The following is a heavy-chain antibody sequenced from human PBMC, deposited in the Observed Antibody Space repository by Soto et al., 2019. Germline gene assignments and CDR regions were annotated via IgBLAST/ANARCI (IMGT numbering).Heavy chain of an antibody. J-gene: IGHJ6*02. V-gene: IGHV4-59*08. CDR3: ASRNHSSSWYGYYYYGMDV. CDR1: GGSISSYY. D-gene: IGHD6-13*01. Sequence: PSETLSLTCTVSGGSISSYYWSWIRQPPGKGLEWIGYIYYSGSTNYNPSLKSRVTISVDTSKNQFSLKLSSVTAADTAVYYCASRNHSSSWYGYYYYGMDVWGQGTMVTVSS. CDR2: IYYSGST.